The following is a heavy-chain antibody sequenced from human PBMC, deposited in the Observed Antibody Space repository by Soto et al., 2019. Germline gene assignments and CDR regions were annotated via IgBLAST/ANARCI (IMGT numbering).Heavy chain of an antibody. D-gene: IGHD5-12*01. Sequence: TLSLTCAVSGGSISSGGYSWSWIRQPPGKGLEWIWYIYHSGSTYYNPSLKSRVTISVDRSKNQFSLKLSSVTAADTAVYYCARYSGYDYGIDYWGQGTLVTVSS. CDR1: GGSISSGGYS. J-gene: IGHJ4*02. V-gene: IGHV4-30-2*01. CDR2: IYHSGST. CDR3: ARYSGYDYGIDY.